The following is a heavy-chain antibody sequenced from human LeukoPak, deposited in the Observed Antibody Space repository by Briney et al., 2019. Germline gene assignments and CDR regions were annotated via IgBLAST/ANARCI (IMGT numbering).Heavy chain of an antibody. J-gene: IGHJ4*02. Sequence: GGSLRLSCAASGFTFSSYAMSWVRQAPGKGLEWVSAISGSGGSTYYADSVKGRFTISRDNSKNTLYLQMNSLRAGDTAVYYCAKFYSSSWYGDVNYFDYWGQGTLVTVSS. CDR1: GFTFSSYA. V-gene: IGHV3-23*01. CDR3: AKFYSSSWYGDVNYFDY. D-gene: IGHD6-13*01. CDR2: ISGSGGST.